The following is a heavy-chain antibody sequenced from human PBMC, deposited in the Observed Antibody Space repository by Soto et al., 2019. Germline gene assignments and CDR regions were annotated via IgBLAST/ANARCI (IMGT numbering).Heavy chain of an antibody. CDR1: GFTFSSYA. V-gene: IGHV3-30-3*01. J-gene: IGHJ4*02. Sequence: GGSLRLSCAASGFTFSSYAMHWVRQAPGKGLEWVAVISYDGSNKYYADSVKGRFTISRDNSKNTLYLQMNSLRAEDTAVYYCARYGVLLWFGEPPEYYFDYWGQGTLVTVSS. CDR3: ARYGVLLWFGEPPEYYFDY. CDR2: ISYDGSNK. D-gene: IGHD3-10*01.